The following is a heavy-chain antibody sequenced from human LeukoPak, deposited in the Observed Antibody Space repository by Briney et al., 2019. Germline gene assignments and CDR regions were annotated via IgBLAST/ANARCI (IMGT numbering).Heavy chain of an antibody. CDR3: ARGYDGSGYYYRNWYFDL. V-gene: IGHV4-61*05. J-gene: IGHJ2*01. Sequence: SETLSLTCTVSSGSISTSNYYWGWVRQPPGKALEWIGNIFYSGSTNYNPSLKSRVTISVDTSKNQFSLKLSSVTAADTAVYYCARGYDGSGYYYRNWYFDLWGRGTLVTVSS. CDR2: IFYSGST. CDR1: SGSISTSNYY. D-gene: IGHD3-22*01.